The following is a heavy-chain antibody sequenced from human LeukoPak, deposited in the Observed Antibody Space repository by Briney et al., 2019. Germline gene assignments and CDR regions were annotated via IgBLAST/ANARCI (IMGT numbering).Heavy chain of an antibody. J-gene: IGHJ5*02. Sequence: GGSLRLSCVASGLTFSSYSMNWIRQAPGKGLEWVAFIRYDGSNKYYADSVKGRFTISRDNSKNTLYLQMNSLRAEDTAVYYCAKVEWAAADTWGQGTLVTVSS. CDR2: IRYDGSNK. V-gene: IGHV3-30*02. CDR1: GLTFSSYS. CDR3: AKVEWAAADT. D-gene: IGHD6-13*01.